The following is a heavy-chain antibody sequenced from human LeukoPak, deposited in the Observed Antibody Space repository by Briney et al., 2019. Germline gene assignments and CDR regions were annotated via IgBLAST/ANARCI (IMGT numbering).Heavy chain of an antibody. CDR3: AKDIRRGYNFGYDQFAY. J-gene: IGHJ4*02. CDR1: GFTFSSHG. V-gene: IGHV3-30*02. Sequence: HAGGSLRLSCAASGFTFSSHGMHWVRQAPGKGLEWVTFIRSDGSSNYYGDSVKGRFTLSRDNFKNAVSLQMNSLTAEDTALYYCAKDIRRGYNFGYDQFAYWGQGTLVTVSS. D-gene: IGHD5-18*01. CDR2: IRSDGSSN.